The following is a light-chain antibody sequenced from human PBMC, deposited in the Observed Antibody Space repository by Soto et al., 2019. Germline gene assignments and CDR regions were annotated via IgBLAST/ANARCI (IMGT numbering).Light chain of an antibody. Sequence: QSVLTQPASVSGSPGQSITISCPGTSRAVGDFDCVSWYQQHPGKAPKLMIYEVRDRPSGVSNRFSGSKSGDTASLTISGLQAEDEADYYCSSYTSSSTLVFGGGTKLTVL. CDR2: EVR. J-gene: IGLJ2*01. V-gene: IGLV2-14*01. CDR3: SSYTSSSTLV. CDR1: SRAVGDFDC.